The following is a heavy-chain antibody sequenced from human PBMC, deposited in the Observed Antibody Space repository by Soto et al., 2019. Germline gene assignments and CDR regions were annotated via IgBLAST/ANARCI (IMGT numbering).Heavy chain of an antibody. CDR2: IYYSGST. J-gene: IGHJ5*02. D-gene: IGHD6-13*01. V-gene: IGHV4-59*08. Sequence: PSETLSLTCTVSGGSISRYYWSWIRQPPGKGLEWIGYIYYSGSTNYNPSLKSRVTISVDTSKNQFSLKLSSVTAADTAVYYCARQFAAAADNWFDPWGQGTLVTVSS. CDR3: ARQFAAAADNWFDP. CDR1: GGSISRYY.